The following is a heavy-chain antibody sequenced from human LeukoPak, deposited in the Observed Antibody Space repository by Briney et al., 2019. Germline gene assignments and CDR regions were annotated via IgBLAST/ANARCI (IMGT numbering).Heavy chain of an antibody. V-gene: IGHV1-2*02. CDR2: INPNSGGT. CDR1: GYTFTGYY. Sequence: ASVKVSCKASGYTFTGYYMHWVRQAPGQGLEWMGWINPNSGGTNYAQKFQGRVTMTRDTSISTAYMELSRLRSDDTAVYYCARVLPIFGVVIKNWDFDYWGQGTLVAVSS. J-gene: IGHJ4*02. CDR3: ARVLPIFGVVIKNWDFDY. D-gene: IGHD3-3*01.